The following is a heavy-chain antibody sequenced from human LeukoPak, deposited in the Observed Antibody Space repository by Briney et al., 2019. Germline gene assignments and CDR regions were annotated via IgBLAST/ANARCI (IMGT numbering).Heavy chain of an antibody. Sequence: GESLRLSCAASGLTFSSYAMSWVRQPPGKGLEWVSAISGSGGSTYYADYVKGRFTISRDNSKNTLYLQMNSLRAEDTAVYYCAKAVVPADTINDYWGQGTLVTVSS. D-gene: IGHD2-2*01. V-gene: IGHV3-23*01. CDR3: AKAVVPADTINDY. CDR1: GLTFSSYA. CDR2: ISGSGGST. J-gene: IGHJ4*02.